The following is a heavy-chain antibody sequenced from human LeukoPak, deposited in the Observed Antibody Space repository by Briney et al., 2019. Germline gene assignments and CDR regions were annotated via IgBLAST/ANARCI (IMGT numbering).Heavy chain of an antibody. J-gene: IGHJ3*02. Sequence: GGSLRLSCAASGFTFSSYSMNWVRQAPGKGLEWVSYISSSSSTIYYADSVKGRFTISRDNAKNSLYLQMNSLRAEDTAVYYCAREMGCSSTSCLPDGDAFDIWGQGIMVTVSS. CDR2: ISSSSSTI. V-gene: IGHV3-48*01. D-gene: IGHD2-2*01. CDR1: GFTFSSYS. CDR3: AREMGCSSTSCLPDGDAFDI.